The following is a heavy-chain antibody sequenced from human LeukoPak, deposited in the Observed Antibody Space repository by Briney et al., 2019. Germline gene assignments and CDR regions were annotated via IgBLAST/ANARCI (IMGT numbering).Heavy chain of an antibody. CDR1: GYTFTGYY. CDR2: IYPNSGGT. J-gene: IGHJ4*02. Sequence: ASVKVSCKASGYTFTGYYMHWVRQAPGQGLEWMGWIYPNSGGTNYAQKFQGRVTMTRDTSISTAYMELSRLRSDDTAVYYCARDLRAVAGTIYWGQGTLVTVSS. V-gene: IGHV1-2*02. CDR3: ARDLRAVAGTIY. D-gene: IGHD6-19*01.